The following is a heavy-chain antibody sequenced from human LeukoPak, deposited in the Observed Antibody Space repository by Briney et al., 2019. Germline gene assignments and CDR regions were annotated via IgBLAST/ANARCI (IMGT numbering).Heavy chain of an antibody. CDR3: ARAKAQTEYYYDSSGYYYEDY. CDR1: GFTFSDYY. J-gene: IGHJ4*02. D-gene: IGHD3-22*01. CDR2: ISGSGSTV. Sequence: GGSLRLSCAASGFTFSDYYMSRIRQAPGKGLEWVSYISGSGSTVYYADSVKGRFTISRDNAKNSLYLQMNSLRAEDTAVYYCARAKAQTEYYYDSSGYYYEDYWGQGTLVTVSS. V-gene: IGHV3-11*01.